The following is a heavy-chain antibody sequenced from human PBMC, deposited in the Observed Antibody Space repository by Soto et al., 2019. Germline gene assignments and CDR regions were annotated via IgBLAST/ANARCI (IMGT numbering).Heavy chain of an antibody. CDR1: GFTFSNAW. CDR2: IKSKTDGGTT. J-gene: IGHJ4*02. V-gene: IGHV3-15*01. D-gene: IGHD2-15*01. Sequence: GGSLRLSCAASGFTFSNAWMSWVRQAPGKGLEWVGRIKSKTDGGTTDYAAPVKGRFTISRDESKNTLYLQMNSLKTEDTAVYYCNTDRGIVVVVDDYFDYWGQGTLVTVSS. CDR3: NTDRGIVVVVDDYFDY.